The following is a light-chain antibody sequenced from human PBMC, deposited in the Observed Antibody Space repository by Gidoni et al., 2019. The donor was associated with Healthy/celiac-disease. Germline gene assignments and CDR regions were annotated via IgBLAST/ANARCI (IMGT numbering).Light chain of an antibody. V-gene: IGLV1-40*01. CDR2: GNS. CDR1: SSNIGAGYD. CDR3: QSYDSSLSAHVV. J-gene: IGLJ2*01. Sequence: QSVLTQPPSVSGAPGQRVTISCTGSSSNIGAGYDVNWYQQLPGTAPKLLIYGNSNRPSGVRDRFSGSKSGTSASLAITGLQAEDEADYYCQSYDSSLSAHVVFGGGTKLTVL.